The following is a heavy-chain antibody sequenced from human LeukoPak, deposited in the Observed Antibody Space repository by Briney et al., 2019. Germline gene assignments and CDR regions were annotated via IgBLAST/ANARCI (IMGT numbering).Heavy chain of an antibody. D-gene: IGHD2-15*01. Sequence: KSSETLSLTCAVYGGSFSGYYWSWIRQPPGKGLEWIGEINHSGSTNYNPSLKSRVTISVDTSKNQFSVKLSSVTAADTAVYYCARGGGGKQLPFDYWGQGTLVTVSS. V-gene: IGHV4-34*01. CDR1: GGSFSGYY. CDR3: ARGGGGKQLPFDY. CDR2: INHSGST. J-gene: IGHJ4*02.